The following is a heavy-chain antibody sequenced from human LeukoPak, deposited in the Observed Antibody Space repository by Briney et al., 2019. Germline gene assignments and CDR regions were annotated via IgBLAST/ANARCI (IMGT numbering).Heavy chain of an antibody. CDR2: IIPIFGTA. Sequence: ASVKVSCKASGGTFSSYAISWVRQAPGQGLEWMGGIIPIFGTANYAQRFQGRVTITTDESTSTAYMELSSLRSEDTAVYYCARAVGATAVRFDYWGQGTLVTVSS. CDR1: GGTFSSYA. D-gene: IGHD1-26*01. V-gene: IGHV1-69*05. J-gene: IGHJ4*02. CDR3: ARAVGATAVRFDY.